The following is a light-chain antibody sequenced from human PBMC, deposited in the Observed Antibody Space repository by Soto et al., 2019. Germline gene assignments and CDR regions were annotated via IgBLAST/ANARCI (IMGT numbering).Light chain of an antibody. Sequence: IVMTQSPATLSVSPGERATFSCRASHNIYSNIAWYQQRPGQAPRLLIYRASTRATGVPASFSGSVSVTEFTLTISILQSEDYATYYCQQSYSTPQTFGQGTKVDIK. CDR2: RAS. CDR3: QQSYSTPQT. CDR1: HNIYSN. J-gene: IGKJ1*01. V-gene: IGKV3-15*01.